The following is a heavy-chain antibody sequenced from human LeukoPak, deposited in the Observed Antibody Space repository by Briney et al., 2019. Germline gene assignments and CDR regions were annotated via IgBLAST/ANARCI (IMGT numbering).Heavy chain of an antibody. D-gene: IGHD7-27*01. J-gene: IGHJ4*02. V-gene: IGHV6-1*01. CDR2: TFYRSKWFS. CDR3: ARGENWALGY. CDR1: GDIVSSNSVA. Sequence: SQTLSRTFAISGDIVSSNSVAWNWIRQSPSRGLEWLGRTFYRSKWFSDYALSVKSRITINPDTSKNQFSLQLNSMTPEDTAVYYCARGENWALGYWGQGTLVTVSS.